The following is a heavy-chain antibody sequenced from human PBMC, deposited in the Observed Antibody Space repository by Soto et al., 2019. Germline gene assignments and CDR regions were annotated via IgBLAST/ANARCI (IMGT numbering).Heavy chain of an antibody. Sequence: PGGSLRLSCAASGLTFNNYDMSWVRQAPGKGLEWVATVGYSGDTTYYADSVKGRFTISRDNSKNMLYLQMNSLRAEDTAVYYCAKGPRGGSDTAGFDPWGQGTLVTVSS. D-gene: IGHD5-18*01. CDR2: VGYSGDTT. V-gene: IGHV3-23*01. CDR3: AKGPRGGSDTAGFDP. J-gene: IGHJ5*02. CDR1: GLTFNNYD.